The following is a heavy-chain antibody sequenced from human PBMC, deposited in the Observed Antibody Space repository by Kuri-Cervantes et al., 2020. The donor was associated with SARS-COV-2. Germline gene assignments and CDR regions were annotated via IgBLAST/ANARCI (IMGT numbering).Heavy chain of an antibody. CDR3: ARVDYDFWSGYSPTVDY. D-gene: IGHD3-3*01. Sequence: LRLSCTVSGGSISSGDYYWSWIRQPPGKGLEWIGYIYYSGSTYYNPSLKSRVTISVDTSKNQFSPKLSSVTAADTAVYYCARVDYDFWSGYSPTVDYWGQGTLVTVSS. V-gene: IGHV4-30-4*08. CDR1: GGSISSGDYY. CDR2: IYYSGST. J-gene: IGHJ4*02.